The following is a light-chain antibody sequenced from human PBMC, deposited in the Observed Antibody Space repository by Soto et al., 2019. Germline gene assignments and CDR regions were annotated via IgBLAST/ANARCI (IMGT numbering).Light chain of an antibody. CDR3: SSYGGSNNYV. CDR1: SSDVGGYNY. CDR2: AVT. Sequence: QSALTQPPSASWSPGQSVTISCTGTSSDVGGYNYVSWYQQHPGKAPKLMIYAVTKRPSGVPDRFFGSRSGNTASLTISGLQAEDEADYYCSSYGGSNNYVFGSGTKVTVL. V-gene: IGLV2-8*01. J-gene: IGLJ1*01.